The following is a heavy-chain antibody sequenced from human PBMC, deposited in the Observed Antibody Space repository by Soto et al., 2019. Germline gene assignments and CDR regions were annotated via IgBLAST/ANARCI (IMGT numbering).Heavy chain of an antibody. V-gene: IGHV3-23*01. J-gene: IGHJ4*02. CDR2: ISGTGGCT. D-gene: IGHD4-17*01. CDR1: GFTFTSYA. Sequence: PGGSLRLSCAASGFTFTSYAMTWVRQAPGKGLEWVSGISGTGGCTYYADSVKGRFTISRDKSKKTLYLHVNSLRAEDTAVYYCARGSAYSDYDLEYWGQGTLVTVSS. CDR3: ARGSAYSDYDLEY.